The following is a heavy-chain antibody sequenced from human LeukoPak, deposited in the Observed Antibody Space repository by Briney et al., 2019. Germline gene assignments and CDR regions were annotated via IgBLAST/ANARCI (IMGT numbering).Heavy chain of an antibody. J-gene: IGHJ5*02. CDR3: ARGILTGYYRPAGWFDP. CDR2: IYPGDSDT. CDR1: GYSFTSYW. Sequence: HGESLKISCKGSGYSFTSYWIGWVRQMPGKGLEWMGIIYPGDSDTRYSPSFQGQVTISADKSISTAYLQWSSLKASDTAMYYCARGILTGYYRPAGWFDPWGQGTLVTVSS. V-gene: IGHV5-51*01. D-gene: IGHD3-9*01.